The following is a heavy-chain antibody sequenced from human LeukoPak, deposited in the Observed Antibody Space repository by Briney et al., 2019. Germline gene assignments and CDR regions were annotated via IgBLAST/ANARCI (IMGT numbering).Heavy chain of an antibody. CDR3: AKYYYDSSGYSALGS. CDR2: IAYDGSYK. Sequence: GGSLRLSCAASGFTFSTYGMHWVRQAPGTGLEWVAVIAYDGSYKYYADSVKGRFTISRDNSKNTLYLQMNSLRAEDTAAYFCAKYYYDSSGYSALGSWGQGTLVTVSS. CDR1: GFTFSTYG. V-gene: IGHV3-30*18. J-gene: IGHJ5*01. D-gene: IGHD3-22*01.